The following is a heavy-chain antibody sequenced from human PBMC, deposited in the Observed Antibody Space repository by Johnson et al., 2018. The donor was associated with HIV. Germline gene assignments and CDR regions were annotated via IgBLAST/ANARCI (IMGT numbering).Heavy chain of an antibody. Sequence: VQLVESGGGVVQPGGSLRLSCAASGFTFSSYWMHWVRQGPGKGLVWVSRINGDGSGITYADSVKGLFTISRDNAKNTLYLQMNSLRAEDTAVYYCASFWATGAFDIWGQGTMVTVSS. CDR1: GFTFSSYW. CDR2: INGDGSGI. D-gene: IGHD3-10*01. CDR3: ASFWATGAFDI. J-gene: IGHJ3*02. V-gene: IGHV3-74*02.